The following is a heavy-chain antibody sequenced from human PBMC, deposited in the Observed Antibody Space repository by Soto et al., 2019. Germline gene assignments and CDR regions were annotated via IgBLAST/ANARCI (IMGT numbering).Heavy chain of an antibody. J-gene: IGHJ4*02. V-gene: IGHV3-33*01. Sequence: GGSLRLSCAASGFTFSSYGMHWVRQAPGKGLEWVAVIWYDGSNKYYADSVKGHFTISRDNSKNTLYLQMNSLRAEETAVYYCARDRAARYFPVYYFDYWGQGTLVTVSS. D-gene: IGHD6-6*01. CDR2: IWYDGSNK. CDR1: GFTFSSYG. CDR3: ARDRAARYFPVYYFDY.